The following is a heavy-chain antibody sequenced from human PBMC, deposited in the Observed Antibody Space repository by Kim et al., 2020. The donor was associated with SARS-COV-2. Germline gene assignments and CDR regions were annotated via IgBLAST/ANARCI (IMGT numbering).Heavy chain of an antibody. Sequence: YSHTSLKGRVALSVDTSTKHFSLKMTSMKSADTAMYYCARIHIHVARSFDSWGQGTLVVVSS. CDR3: ARIHIHVARSFDS. V-gene: IGHV4-30-2*04. D-gene: IGHD2-2*02. J-gene: IGHJ4*02.